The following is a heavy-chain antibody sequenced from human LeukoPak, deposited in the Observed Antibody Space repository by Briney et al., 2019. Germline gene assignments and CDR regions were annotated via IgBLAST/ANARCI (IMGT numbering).Heavy chain of an antibody. V-gene: IGHV4-4*07. CDR2: ISTSGST. Sequence: SETLSLTCSVSGGYISSYYWSWIRQPAGKGLESIGHISTSGSTNYNPSLKSRVTISVDTSKNQFSLKLSSVTAADTAVYYCARHPYYYDSSGYPYWGQGTLVTVSS. J-gene: IGHJ4*02. CDR1: GGYISSYY. CDR3: ARHPYYYDSSGYPY. D-gene: IGHD3-22*01.